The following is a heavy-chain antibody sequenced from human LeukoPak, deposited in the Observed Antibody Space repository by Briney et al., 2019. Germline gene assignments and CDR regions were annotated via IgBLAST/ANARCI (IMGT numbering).Heavy chain of an antibody. D-gene: IGHD5-18*01. J-gene: IGHJ4*02. CDR1: GYSISSGYY. V-gene: IGHV4-38-2*02. Sequence: KFSETLSLTCTVSGYSISSGYYWGWIRQPPGKGLEWIGSIYHSGSTNYNPSLKSRVTISVDTSKNQFSLKLSSVTAADTAVYYCARVPRRGYSYGYGYWGQGTLVTVSS. CDR2: IYHSGST. CDR3: ARVPRRGYSYGYGY.